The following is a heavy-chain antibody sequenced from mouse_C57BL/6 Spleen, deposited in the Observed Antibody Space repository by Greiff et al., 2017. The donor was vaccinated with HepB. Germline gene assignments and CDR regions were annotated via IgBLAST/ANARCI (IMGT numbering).Heavy chain of an antibody. J-gene: IGHJ4*01. D-gene: IGHD1-1*01. CDR1: GYTFTDYN. CDR2: INPNNGGT. Sequence: EVQLQQSGPELVKPGASVKIPCKASGYTFTDYNMDWVKQSHGKSLEWIGDINPNNGGTIYNQKFKGKATLTVDKSSSTAYMELRSLTSEDTAVYYCARRPANYYGSSYYYAMDYWGQGTSVTVSS. V-gene: IGHV1-18*01. CDR3: ARRPANYYGSSYYYAMDY.